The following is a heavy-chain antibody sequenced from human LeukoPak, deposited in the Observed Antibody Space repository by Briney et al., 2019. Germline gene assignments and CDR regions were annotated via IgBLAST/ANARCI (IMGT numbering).Heavy chain of an antibody. D-gene: IGHD5-18*01. V-gene: IGHV4-59*01. CDR1: GGSISSYY. CDR3: ARGREYTYGYDAFDI. CDR2: IFYSGST. J-gene: IGHJ3*02. Sequence: SETLSLTCTVSGGSISSYYWSWIRQPPGKGLEWIGYIFYSGSTNYNPSLKSRVTISLHTSKNHFSLKLTSVTAADTAMCYCARGREYTYGYDAFDIWGQGTMVTVSS.